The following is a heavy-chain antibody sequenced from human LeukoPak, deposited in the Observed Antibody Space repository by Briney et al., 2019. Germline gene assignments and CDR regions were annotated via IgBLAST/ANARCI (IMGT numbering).Heavy chain of an antibody. CDR2: ITATGGST. CDR1: GFTFSSYA. D-gene: IGHD3-10*01. V-gene: IGHV3-23*01. Sequence: GGSLRLSCAGSGFTFSSYAMNWVRQAPGKGLEWVSAITATGGSTYYSDFVKGRFTISRDNSRNTLYLQMNSLRAEDTAVYYCARIPLGDYYYMDVWGKGTTVTVSS. CDR3: ARIPLGDYYYMDV. J-gene: IGHJ6*03.